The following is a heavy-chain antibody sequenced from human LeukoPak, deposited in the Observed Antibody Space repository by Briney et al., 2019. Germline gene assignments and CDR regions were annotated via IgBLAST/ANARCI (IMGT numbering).Heavy chain of an antibody. Sequence: GGSLRLSCAASGFNFNGYAMSWVRQAPGKGLEWVSVISASGGRTSYADSVKGRFTVSRDNSKNTLYLQMNSLRAEDTAVYYCAKDPTPYYDFWSGPSWMDVWGKGTTVTVSS. V-gene: IGHV3-23*01. J-gene: IGHJ6*04. CDR1: GFNFNGYA. D-gene: IGHD3-3*01. CDR2: ISASGGRT. CDR3: AKDPTPYYDFWSGPSWMDV.